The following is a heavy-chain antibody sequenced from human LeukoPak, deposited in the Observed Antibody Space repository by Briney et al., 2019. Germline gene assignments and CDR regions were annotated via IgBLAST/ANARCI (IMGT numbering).Heavy chain of an antibody. V-gene: IGHV3-23*01. D-gene: IGHD1-26*01. CDR3: AKDRSSGTYYTFDQ. J-gene: IGHJ4*02. Sequence: GGSLRLSCAASGFTFNNYAMTWVRQAPGKGLEWVSSISASGVMTYYADSVKGRFTVSRDNSKNSLYLQMSSLTAADTAVYYCAKDRSSGTYYTFDQWGQGTLVTVSS. CDR2: ISASGVMT. CDR1: GFTFNNYA.